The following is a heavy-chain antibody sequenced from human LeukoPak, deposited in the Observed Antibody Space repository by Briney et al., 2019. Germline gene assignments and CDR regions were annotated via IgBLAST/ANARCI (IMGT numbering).Heavy chain of an antibody. J-gene: IGHJ6*03. Sequence: KPSETLSLTCAVYGESFSGYFWNWIPQPPGKGREWIGEINKSGSPSNHNPSLKSRVTMSVDTSKNQFSLKLSSVTAADTAVYYCARQGTVRQQLAILRSYYYYYMDVWGKGTTVTVSS. CDR1: GESFSGYF. D-gene: IGHD6-13*01. V-gene: IGHV4-34*01. CDR2: INKSGSP. CDR3: ARQGTVRQQLAILRSYYYYYMDV.